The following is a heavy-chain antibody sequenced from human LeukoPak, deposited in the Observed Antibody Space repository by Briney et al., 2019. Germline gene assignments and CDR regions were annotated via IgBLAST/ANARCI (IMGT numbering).Heavy chain of an antibody. CDR3: AKFPSSHIVVVVAAT. CDR1: GFTFSSYV. V-gene: IGHV3-23*01. D-gene: IGHD2-15*01. J-gene: IGHJ5*02. Sequence: SGGSLRLSCAASGFTFSSYVMSWVRQAPGKGLEWVSALSGSGVNTYYADSVKGRFTISRDNSKHTLYLQMNSLRPEDTAIYYCAKFPSSHIVVVVAATWGQGTLVTVSS. CDR2: LSGSGVNT.